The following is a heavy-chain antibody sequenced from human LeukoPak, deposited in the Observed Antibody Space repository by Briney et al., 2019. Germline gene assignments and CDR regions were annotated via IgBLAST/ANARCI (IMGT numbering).Heavy chain of an antibody. J-gene: IGHJ4*01. CDR3: ARYGITIVRGGKYYFDS. CDR1: GGSISGYF. V-gene: IGHV4-59*08. Sequence: PSETLSLTCTVSGGSISGYFWSWIRQPPGKGLEWIGYIHYSGSTNYNPSLNSRVTISVDTSKNQFSLRLSSVTAADTAVYYCARYGITIVRGGKYYFDSWGHGTLVTVSS. CDR2: IHYSGST. D-gene: IGHD3-10*01.